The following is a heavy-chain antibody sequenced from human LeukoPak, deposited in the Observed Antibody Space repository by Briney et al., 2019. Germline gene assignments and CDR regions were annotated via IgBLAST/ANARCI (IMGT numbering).Heavy chain of an antibody. CDR2: IYYSGNT. CDR1: GGSISSYY. J-gene: IGHJ4*02. CDR3: ARQEVSAYPYYFDY. Sequence: NSSETLSLTCNVSGGSISSYYWGWIRQPPGKGLEWIGSIYYSGNTYYNPSLKSRVTISVDTSKNQFSLKLTSVTAADTAVYYCARQEVSAYPYYFDYWGQGTLVTVSS. V-gene: IGHV4-39*01. D-gene: IGHD3-3*01.